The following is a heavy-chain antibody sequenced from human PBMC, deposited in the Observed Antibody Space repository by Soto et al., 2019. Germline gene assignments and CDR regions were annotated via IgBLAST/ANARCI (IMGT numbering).Heavy chain of an antibody. CDR1: GGSFSGDY. D-gene: IGHD2-2*01. CDR3: GSPGYVDY. V-gene: IGHV4-34*01. Sequence: SETLSLTCAVYGGSFSGDYWSWIRQPPGKGLEWIGEINHSGRTNYNPSLKSRVTMSLDTSKNQFSLKLSSVTAADTAVYYCGSPGYVDYWGQGTLVTVSS. CDR2: INHSGRT. J-gene: IGHJ4*02.